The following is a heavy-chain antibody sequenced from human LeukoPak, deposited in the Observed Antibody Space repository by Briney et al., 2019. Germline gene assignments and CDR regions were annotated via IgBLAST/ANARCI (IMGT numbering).Heavy chain of an antibody. CDR1: GDSLSDNY. V-gene: IGHV4-4*07. D-gene: IGHD5-24*01. CDR2: IYTSGSI. CDR3: ARHVSAYNPHWYFDL. Sequence: SETLSLTCTVSGDSLSDNYWSWIRQPAGKGLEWIGRIYTSGSINYNPSLKSRVSMSIDTSKNQLSLNLRSLTAADTAVYYCARHVSAYNPHWYFDLWGRGTLVTVSA. J-gene: IGHJ2*01.